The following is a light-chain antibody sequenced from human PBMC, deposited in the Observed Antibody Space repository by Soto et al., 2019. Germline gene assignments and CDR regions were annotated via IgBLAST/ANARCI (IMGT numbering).Light chain of an antibody. CDR2: EVS. CDR1: SSDVGCYNL. Sequence: QSAVTQPASVSGSPGRSITMSCTGTSSDVGCYNLVSWYQQHPGKAPKLMIYEVSKRPSGVSNRFSGSKSGNTASLTISGLQAEDEADYYCCSYAGSSTYVFGTGTKLTVL. CDR3: CSYAGSSTYV. J-gene: IGLJ1*01. V-gene: IGLV2-23*02.